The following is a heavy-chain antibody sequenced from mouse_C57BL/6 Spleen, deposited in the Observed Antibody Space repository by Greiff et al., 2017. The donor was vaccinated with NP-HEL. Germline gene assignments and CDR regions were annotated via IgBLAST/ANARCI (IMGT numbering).Heavy chain of an antibody. V-gene: IGHV1-78*01. CDR1: GYTFTDHT. CDR3: ARYRDFFDYGSSYGYFDV. J-gene: IGHJ1*03. CDR2: IYPRDGST. Sequence: QVQLQQSDAELVKPGASVKISCKVSGYTFTDHTIHWMKQRPEQGLEWIGYIYPRDGSTKYNEKFKGKATLTADKSSSTAYMQLNSLTSEDSAVYFCARYRDFFDYGSSYGYFDVWGTGTTVTVSS. D-gene: IGHD1-1*01.